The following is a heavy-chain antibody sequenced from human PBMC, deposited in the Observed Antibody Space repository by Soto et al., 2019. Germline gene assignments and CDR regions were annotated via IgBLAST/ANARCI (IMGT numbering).Heavy chain of an antibody. J-gene: IGHJ4*02. Sequence: AEGSLRLSCAASGFTFRSYAMHWVRQAPGKGLEWVAVISYDESDKYYADSLKGRFTISRDNSKNTLYLQMNSLRGEDTAVYYCVRDLSVAGPDYWGQGTLVTVSS. CDR1: GFTFRSYA. CDR3: VRDLSVAGPDY. V-gene: IGHV3-30*03. CDR2: ISYDESDK. D-gene: IGHD6-19*01.